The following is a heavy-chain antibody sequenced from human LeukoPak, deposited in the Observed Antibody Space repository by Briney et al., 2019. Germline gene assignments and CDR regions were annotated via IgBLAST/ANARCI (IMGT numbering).Heavy chain of an antibody. J-gene: IGHJ3*02. D-gene: IGHD2-2*02. CDR3: ARGRRYCSSTSCYRSPRYAFDI. V-gene: IGHV4-34*01. CDR2: INRSGST. Sequence: PSETLSLTCAVYGGSFSGYYWSWIRQPPGKGLEWVGEINRSGSTNYNPSLKSRVTISVDTSKNQFSLKLSSVTAADTAVYYCARGRRYCSSTSCYRSPRYAFDIWGQGTMVTVSS. CDR1: GGSFSGYY.